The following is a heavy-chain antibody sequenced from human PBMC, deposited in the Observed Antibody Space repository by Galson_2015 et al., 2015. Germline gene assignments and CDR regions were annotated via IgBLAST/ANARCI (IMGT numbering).Heavy chain of an antibody. J-gene: IGHJ2*01. CDR2: ISYDGSNK. D-gene: IGHD2-15*01. CDR3: AREVRCSGGSCYVEGGAFDSSGYYQVGYFDL. V-gene: IGHV3-30-3*01. CDR1: GFTFSSYA. Sequence: SLRLSCAASGFTFSSYAMHWVRQAPGKGLEWVAVISYDGSNKYYADSVKGRFTISRDNSKNTLYLQMNSLRVEDTAVYYCAREVRCSGGSCYVEGGAFDSSGYYQVGYFDLWGRGTLVTVSS.